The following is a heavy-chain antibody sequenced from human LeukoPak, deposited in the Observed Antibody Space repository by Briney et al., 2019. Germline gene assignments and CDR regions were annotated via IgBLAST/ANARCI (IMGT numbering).Heavy chain of an antibody. Sequence: ASVKVSCKASGYTFTGYYMHWVRQAPGQGLEWMGWINPNSGGTNYAQKFQGRVAMTRDTSISTAYMELSRLRSDDTAVYYCARDGCTNGVCYDYWGQGTLVTVSS. J-gene: IGHJ4*02. D-gene: IGHD2-8*01. CDR1: GYTFTGYY. CDR2: INPNSGGT. V-gene: IGHV1-2*02. CDR3: ARDGCTNGVCYDY.